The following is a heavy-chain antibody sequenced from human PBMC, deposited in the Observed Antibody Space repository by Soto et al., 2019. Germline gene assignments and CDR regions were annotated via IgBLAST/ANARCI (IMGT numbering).Heavy chain of an antibody. Sequence: NPSETLSLTCTVSGGSISSSSYYWGWIRQPPGKGLEWIGSIYYSGSTYYNPSLKSRVTISVDTSKNQFSLKLSSVTAADTAVYYCASQMTTVTTIDYWGQGTLVTVSS. D-gene: IGHD4-17*01. J-gene: IGHJ4*02. CDR3: ASQMTTVTTIDY. CDR1: GGSISSSSYY. CDR2: IYYSGST. V-gene: IGHV4-39*01.